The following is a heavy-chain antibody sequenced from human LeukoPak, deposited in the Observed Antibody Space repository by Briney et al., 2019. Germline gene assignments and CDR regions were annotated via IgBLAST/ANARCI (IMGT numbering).Heavy chain of an antibody. Sequence: GGSLRLSCAASGFTSSSYGMHWVRQAPGKGLEWVAVIWYDGSNKYYADSVKGRFTISRDNSKNTLYLQMNSLRPEDTAFYYCAKFSYYYDSSGYFDKWGQGTLVTVSS. V-gene: IGHV3-30*02. D-gene: IGHD3-22*01. CDR3: AKFSYYYDSSGYFDK. J-gene: IGHJ4*02. CDR2: IWYDGSNK. CDR1: GFTSSSYG.